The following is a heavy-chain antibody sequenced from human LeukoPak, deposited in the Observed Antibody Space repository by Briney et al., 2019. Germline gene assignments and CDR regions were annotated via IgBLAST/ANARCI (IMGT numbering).Heavy chain of an antibody. J-gene: IGHJ4*02. CDR1: GFTFSRYP. D-gene: IGHD6-13*01. CDR2: IASDGSNK. CDR3: ARENGGIFDY. Sequence: GGSLRLSCSASGFTFSRYPMHWVRQAPGKGLEWVAVIASDGSNKHYADSVKGRFTISRDNSKNTLFLQVNSLGPEDTAVYYCARENGGIFDYWGQGTLVTVSS. V-gene: IGHV3-30-3*01.